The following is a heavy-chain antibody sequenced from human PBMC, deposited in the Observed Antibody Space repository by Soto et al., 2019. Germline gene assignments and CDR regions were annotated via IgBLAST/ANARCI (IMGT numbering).Heavy chain of an antibody. J-gene: IGHJ3*01. CDR3: ARGVYGSGNYYTGPSAFDL. CDR1: GGTLSDHG. D-gene: IGHD3-10*01. V-gene: IGHV1-69*06. CDR2: TIPVFNTA. Sequence: QVQLEQSGAEVKKPGSSVKISCKASGGTLSDHGVSWLRQAPGQGLEWVGGTIPVFNTAKYAPKFQGRVTSAADKSTNIAYMELGSLRSDDTAFYYCARGVYGSGNYYTGPSAFDLWGQGTLVIVSS.